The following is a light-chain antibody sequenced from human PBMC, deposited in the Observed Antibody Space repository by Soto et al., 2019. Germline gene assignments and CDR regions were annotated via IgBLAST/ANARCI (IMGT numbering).Light chain of an antibody. J-gene: IGLJ1*01. CDR2: EVT. CDR1: SSDVGGHNY. V-gene: IGLV2-14*01. CDR3: SSYTFTSTLYV. Sequence: QSALTQPASVSGSPGQSITISCTGSSSDVGGHNYVSWYQQHPGKAPKLMIYEVTKRPSGVSNRFSGSKSGNTASLTISGLQAEDEADYYCSSYTFTSTLYVFGTGIKLTVL.